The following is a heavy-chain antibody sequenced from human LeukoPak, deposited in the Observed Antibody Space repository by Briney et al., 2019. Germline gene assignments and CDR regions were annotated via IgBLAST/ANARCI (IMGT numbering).Heavy chain of an antibody. CDR1: GGSISSYY. V-gene: IGHV4-59*08. J-gene: IGHJ4*02. CDR2: IYYSGST. D-gene: IGHD6-19*01. CDR3: ARQGSGWYDY. Sequence: SETLSLTCTVSGGSISSYYWSWIRQPPGKGLEWIGYIYYSGSTNYNPSLKSRATISVDTSKNQFSLKLSSVTAADTAVYYCARQGSGWYDYWGQGTLVTVSS.